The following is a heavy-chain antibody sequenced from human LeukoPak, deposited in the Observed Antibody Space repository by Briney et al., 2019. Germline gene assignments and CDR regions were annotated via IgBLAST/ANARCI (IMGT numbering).Heavy chain of an antibody. D-gene: IGHD2-15*01. CDR3: AKTRGGRWSIDAFDI. CDR1: GFTFSNYA. V-gene: IGHV3-23*01. CDR2: ISGSGGDS. Sequence: PGGSLRLSCATSGFTFSNYAMSWVRQAPGKGLEWVSAISGSGGDSYFADSVRGRFTISRDKSKNTLYLQMNSLRAEDTAMYYCAKTRGGRWSIDAFDIWGQGTMVTVSS. J-gene: IGHJ3*02.